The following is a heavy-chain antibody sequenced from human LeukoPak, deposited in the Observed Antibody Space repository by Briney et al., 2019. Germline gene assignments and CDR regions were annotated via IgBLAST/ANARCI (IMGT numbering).Heavy chain of an antibody. CDR3: AKEFGGVY. D-gene: IGHD3-16*01. CDR1: GFTFNSYA. Sequence: PGGSLRLSCAASGFTFNSYAMIWVRQAPGRGLEWVSGISVSGNSTYYADSVKDRFTISRDNSKNTLYLQMNSLRAEDTAVYYCAKEFGGVYWGQGTLVTVSS. CDR2: ISVSGNST. J-gene: IGHJ4*02. V-gene: IGHV3-23*01.